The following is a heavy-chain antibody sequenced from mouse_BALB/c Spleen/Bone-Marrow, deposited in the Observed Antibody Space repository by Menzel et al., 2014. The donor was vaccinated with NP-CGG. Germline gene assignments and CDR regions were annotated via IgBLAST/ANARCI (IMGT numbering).Heavy chain of an antibody. CDR3: ARWGGTPYFDY. V-gene: IGHV1-14*01. Sequence: VQLQQSGPELVKPGASVKMSCKASGYTFTSYLIHWVKQKPGQGLERIGYITPYNDDTKYNEKFKGKATLTSDKSSSTAYMELSSLTSEDSAVYYCARWGGTPYFDYWGQGPTLTVSS. CDR1: GYTFTSYL. D-gene: IGHD4-1*01. J-gene: IGHJ2*01. CDR2: ITPYNDDT.